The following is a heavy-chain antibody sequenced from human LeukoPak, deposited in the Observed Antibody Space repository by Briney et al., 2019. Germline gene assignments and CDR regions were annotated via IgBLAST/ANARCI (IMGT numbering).Heavy chain of an antibody. D-gene: IGHD3-16*01. J-gene: IGHJ4*02. V-gene: IGHV3-23*01. CDR3: AKESYGMSSGWGSYDSMKFFDY. Sequence: PGGSLRLSCAASGFTLSSYAMSWVRQAPGKGLEWVSAISGSGGSTYYADSVKGRFTISRDNSKNTLYLQMNSLRAEDTAVYYCAKESYGMSSGWGSYDSMKFFDYWGQGTLVTVSS. CDR2: ISGSGGST. CDR1: GFTLSSYA.